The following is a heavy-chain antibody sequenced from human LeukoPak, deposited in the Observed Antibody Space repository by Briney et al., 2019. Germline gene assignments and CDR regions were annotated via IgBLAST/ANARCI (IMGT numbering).Heavy chain of an antibody. CDR3: AREKWYHSHDSAFDI. J-gene: IGHJ3*02. CDR2: IWYDGSNK. V-gene: IGHV3-33*01. Sequence: AGGSLRLSCAASGFTFSSYGMHWVRQAPGKGLEWVAVIWYDGSNKYYADSVKGRFTISRDNSKNTLYLQMNSLRAEDTAVYYSAREKWYHSHDSAFDIWGQGTMVTVSS. CDR1: GFTFSSYG. D-gene: IGHD2-2*01.